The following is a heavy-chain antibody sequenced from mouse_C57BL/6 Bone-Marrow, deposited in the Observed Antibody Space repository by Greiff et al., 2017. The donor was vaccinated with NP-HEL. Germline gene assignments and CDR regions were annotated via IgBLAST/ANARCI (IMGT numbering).Heavy chain of an antibody. V-gene: IGHV14-3*01. J-gene: IGHJ3*01. CDR3: ANPLYYYGSRAWFAY. CDR2: IDPANGNT. CDR1: GFNIKNTY. D-gene: IGHD1-1*01. Sequence: EAQLQQSVAELVRPGASVKLSCTASGFNIKNTYMHWVKQRPEQGLEWIGRIDPANGNTKSAPPFQGKATITADTSSNTAYLQLSSLTSEDTAIYFCANPLYYYGSRAWFAYWGQGTLVTVSA.